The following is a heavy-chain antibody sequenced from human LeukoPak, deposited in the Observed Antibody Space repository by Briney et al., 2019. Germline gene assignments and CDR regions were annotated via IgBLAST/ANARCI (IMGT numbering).Heavy chain of an antibody. Sequence: SETLSLTCTVSGGSISSYYWSWIRQPPGKGLEWIGYIYYSGSTNYNPSLKSRVTISVDTSKNQFSLKLSSVTAADTAVYYCARDVTYYYDSSGYNKWFDPWGQGTLVTVSS. CDR3: ARDVTYYYDSSGYNKWFDP. CDR1: GGSISSYY. D-gene: IGHD3-22*01. J-gene: IGHJ5*02. V-gene: IGHV4-59*12. CDR2: IYYSGST.